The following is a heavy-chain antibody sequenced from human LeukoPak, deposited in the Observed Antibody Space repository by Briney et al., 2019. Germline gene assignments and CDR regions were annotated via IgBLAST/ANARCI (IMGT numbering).Heavy chain of an antibody. V-gene: IGHV5-51*01. Sequence: GESLKISCKVSGYSFTNQWIGWVRQMPGKGLEWMGIIYPGDSDTRYSPSFQGQVTISADKSISTAYLQWSSLKASDTAMYYCARLRAEMAYYFDYWGQGTLVTVSS. CDR1: GYSFTNQW. D-gene: IGHD5-24*01. CDR2: IYPGDSDT. CDR3: ARLRAEMAYYFDY. J-gene: IGHJ4*02.